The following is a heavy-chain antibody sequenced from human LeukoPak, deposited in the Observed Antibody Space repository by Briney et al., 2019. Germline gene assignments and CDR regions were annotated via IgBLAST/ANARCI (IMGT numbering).Heavy chain of an antibody. J-gene: IGHJ5*02. CDR3: ARVGRGCSSIRCYWEDWFDP. CDR1: GYSFTNYG. CDR2: ISGYNANA. Sequence: GPQVKVSCKASGYSFTNYGITWIREAPGQGPEWLGWISGYNANAHYAQNVQGRVTLTTDTSTNTAYMELRGLTSDDTAMYYRARVGRGCSSIRCYWEDWFDPWGQGTLVIVSS. D-gene: IGHD2-2*01. V-gene: IGHV1-18*01.